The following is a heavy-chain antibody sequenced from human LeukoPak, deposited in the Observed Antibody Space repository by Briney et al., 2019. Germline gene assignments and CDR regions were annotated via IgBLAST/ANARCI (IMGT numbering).Heavy chain of an antibody. CDR3: ARADCSGGSCYLSWFDP. J-gene: IGHJ5*02. D-gene: IGHD2-15*01. CDR1: GYSISSGYY. V-gene: IGHV4-38-2*02. CDR2: IYHSGST. Sequence: PSETLSLTCTVSGYSISSGYYWGWIRQPPGKGLEWIGSIYHSGSTYYNPSLKSRVTISVDTSKNQFSLKLSSVTAADTAVYYCARADCSGGSCYLSWFDPWGQGTLVTVSS.